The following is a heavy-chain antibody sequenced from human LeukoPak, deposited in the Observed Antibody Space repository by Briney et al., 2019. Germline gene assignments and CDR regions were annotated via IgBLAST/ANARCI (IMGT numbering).Heavy chain of an antibody. CDR2: IYYSGST. CDR1: GGSISSTSYY. V-gene: IGHV4-39*07. CDR3: ARGGLVRGVFDY. Sequence: SETLSLTCTVSGGSISSTSYYWGWIRQPPGKGLEWIGSIYYSGSTYYNPSLKSRVTISIDTSKNQFSLKLSSVTAADTAVYYCARGGLVRGVFDYWGQGTLVTVSS. J-gene: IGHJ4*02. D-gene: IGHD3-10*01.